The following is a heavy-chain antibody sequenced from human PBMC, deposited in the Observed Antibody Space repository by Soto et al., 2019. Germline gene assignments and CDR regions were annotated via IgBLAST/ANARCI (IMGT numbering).Heavy chain of an antibody. CDR1: VFTFDDYA. J-gene: IGHJ4*02. V-gene: IGHV3-9*01. Sequence: GGSLRLSCAASVFTFDDYAMHWVRQAPGKGLEWVSGISWNSGSIGYADSVKGRFTISRDNAKNSLYLQMNSLRAEDTALYYCAKGDYDILTGYIDYWGQGTLVTVSS. CDR3: AKGDYDILTGYIDY. CDR2: ISWNSGSI. D-gene: IGHD3-9*01.